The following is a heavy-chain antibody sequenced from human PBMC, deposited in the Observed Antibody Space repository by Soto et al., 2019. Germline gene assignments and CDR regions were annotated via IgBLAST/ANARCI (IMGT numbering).Heavy chain of an antibody. V-gene: IGHV3-53*02. J-gene: IGHJ4*02. CDR3: ARGHSGSYFAVDY. CDR2: IYSGGST. Sequence: EVQLVETGGGLIQPGGSLRLSCAASGFTVSSNYMSWVRQAPGKGLEWVSVIYSGGSTYYADFVKGRFTISRDNSKNTLYLQMNSLRAEDTAVYYCARGHSGSYFAVDYWGQGTLVTVSS. D-gene: IGHD1-26*01. CDR1: GFTVSSNY.